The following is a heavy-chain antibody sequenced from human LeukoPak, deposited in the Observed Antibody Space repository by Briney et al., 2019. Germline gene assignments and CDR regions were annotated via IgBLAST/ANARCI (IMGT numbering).Heavy chain of an antibody. D-gene: IGHD1/OR15-1a*01. Sequence: PGGSLRLSCAASGNYWMHWVRQAPGKGLVWVSHINSDGSWTSYAGSVKGRFTISRDDVKNMLYLQMNSLRVEDTGLYYCSTVEHFWGQGTLVTVSS. CDR2: INSDGSWT. J-gene: IGHJ4*02. V-gene: IGHV3-74*01. CDR1: GNYW. CDR3: STVEHF.